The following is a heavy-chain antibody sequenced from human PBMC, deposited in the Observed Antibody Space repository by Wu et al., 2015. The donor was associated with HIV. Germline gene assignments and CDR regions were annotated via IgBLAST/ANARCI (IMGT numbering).Heavy chain of an antibody. CDR1: GYTLTELS. V-gene: IGHV1-24*01. CDR2: FDPEDGEK. J-gene: IGHJ5*02. CDR3: ATDLVGITKVRGRWGWFDP. Sequence: QVQLVQSGVEVKKPGASVKVSCKVSGYTLTELSMHWVRQAPGKGLEWLGGFDPEDGEKIYAQKFQGRVTMTEDTSTDTAYMELSSLRSEDTAVYFCATDLVGITKVRGRWGWFDPWGQGTRVTVSS. D-gene: IGHD3-10*01.